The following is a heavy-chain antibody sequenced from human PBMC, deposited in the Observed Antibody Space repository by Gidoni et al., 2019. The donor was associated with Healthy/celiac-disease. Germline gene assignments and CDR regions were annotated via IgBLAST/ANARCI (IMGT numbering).Heavy chain of an antibody. V-gene: IGHV4-39*01. CDR2: TYYSGST. CDR3: ARQERDYYYYGMDV. Sequence: QLHLLESGSGPVKPSETLSLTCPVLGCSNSRSSYYWGWIRPPPGKGLEWIGSTYYSGSTYHNPSLKSRVTISVDTSKNQFSLKLSSVTAADAAVYYCARQERDYYYYGMDVWGQGTTVTVSS. J-gene: IGHJ6*02. CDR1: GCSNSRSSYY. D-gene: IGHD1-1*01.